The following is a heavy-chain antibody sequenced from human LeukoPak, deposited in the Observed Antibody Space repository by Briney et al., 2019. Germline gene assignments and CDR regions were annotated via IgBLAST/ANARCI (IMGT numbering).Heavy chain of an antibody. Sequence: PGGSLRLSCAASGFTFSSYSMNWVRQAPGKGLEWVSYISSSSSTIYYADSVKGRFTISRDNAKNSLYLQMNSLRAEDTAVYYCARDRGDPLGDYYYYYMDVWGKGTTVTVSS. CDR1: GFTFSSYS. V-gene: IGHV3-48*01. D-gene: IGHD4-17*01. CDR2: ISSSSSTI. J-gene: IGHJ6*03. CDR3: ARDRGDPLGDYYYYYMDV.